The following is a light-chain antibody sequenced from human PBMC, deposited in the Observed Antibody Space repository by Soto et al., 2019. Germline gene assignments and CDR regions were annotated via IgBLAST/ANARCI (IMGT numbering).Light chain of an antibody. CDR1: ESVDFH. CDR3: QQRSNWPIT. CDR2: DAS. J-gene: IGKJ5*01. V-gene: IGKV3-11*01. Sequence: EIVLTQSPGTLSLSPGKRATLSCRASESVDFHLAWYQQTHGQAPRILIYDASVRDTGTPARFSGSGSGTDFTLTISRLEPEDFELYYCQQRSNWPITFGQGTRLEIK.